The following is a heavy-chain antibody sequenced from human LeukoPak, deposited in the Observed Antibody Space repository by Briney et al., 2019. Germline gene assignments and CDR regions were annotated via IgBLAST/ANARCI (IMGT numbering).Heavy chain of an antibody. J-gene: IGHJ5*02. CDR3: ARDHSGYCSSTSCRHNWFDP. CDR2: IYYSGST. Sequence: SETLSLTCAVSGGSISSYYWSWIRQPPGKGLEWIGYIYYSGSTNYNPSLKSRVTISVDASKNQFSLKLSSVTAADTAVYYCARDHSGYCSSTSCRHNWFDPWGQGTLVTVSS. CDR1: GGSISSYY. D-gene: IGHD2-2*01. V-gene: IGHV4-59*01.